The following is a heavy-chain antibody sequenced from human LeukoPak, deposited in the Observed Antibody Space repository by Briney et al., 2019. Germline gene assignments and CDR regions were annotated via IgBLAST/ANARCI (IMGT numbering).Heavy chain of an antibody. V-gene: IGHV3-23*01. CDR2: ITGSGGTT. CDR3: AKYRDVVVVPTALLDY. D-gene: IGHD2-2*01. J-gene: IGHJ4*02. CDR1: GFMFTSYG. Sequence: GGSLRLSCTASGFMFTSYGMSWVRQAPGKGLEWVSAITGSGGTTYYEDSVKGRFTMSRDNSKKTLYPQMISLRVEDTAVYYCAKYRDVVVVPTALLDYWGQGTLVTVSS.